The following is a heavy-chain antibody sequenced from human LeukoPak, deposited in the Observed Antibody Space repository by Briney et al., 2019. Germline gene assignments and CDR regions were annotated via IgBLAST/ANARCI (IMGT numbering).Heavy chain of an antibody. J-gene: IGHJ4*02. Sequence: GGSLRLSCAASGFAFSDNWMHWVRQAPGKGLEWVSAINSDGSSINYADSVQGRFTISRDNAKNMLYLQMDSLRAEDTSVYYCTSPPSIAVADPFDYWGQGTLVTVSS. CDR1: GFAFSDNW. CDR3: TSPPSIAVADPFDY. CDR2: INSDGSSI. V-gene: IGHV3-74*01. D-gene: IGHD6-19*01.